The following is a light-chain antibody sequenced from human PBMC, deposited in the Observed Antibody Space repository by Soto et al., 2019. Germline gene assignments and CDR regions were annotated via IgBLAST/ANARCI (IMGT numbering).Light chain of an antibody. CDR1: QSVSSN. Sequence: EIVMTQSPATLSVSPGERATLSCRASQSVSSNLAWYQQKPGQAPRLLIYGASTRATGIPARFSGSGSGTEFTLTISSLQSEDFAVYYRQQYNNWSWTFGQGTKVDI. CDR2: GAS. V-gene: IGKV3-15*01. J-gene: IGKJ1*01. CDR3: QQYNNWSWT.